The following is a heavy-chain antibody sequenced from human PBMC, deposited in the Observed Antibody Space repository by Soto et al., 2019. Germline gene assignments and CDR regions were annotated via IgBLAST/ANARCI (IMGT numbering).Heavy chain of an antibody. CDR3: ARGPGSPRYYNGMDV. J-gene: IGHJ6*02. CDR2: IGIGGDT. CDR1: GFTLSNHD. D-gene: IGHD3-10*01. V-gene: IGHV3-13*01. Sequence: PGGSLRLSCAASGFTLSNHDMYWVRQATGKSLEWVSAIGIGGDTYYPASVKGRFTISRQNAKNSLYLQMNNLRAGDTAVYYCARGPGSPRYYNGMDVWGQGXTVTVYS.